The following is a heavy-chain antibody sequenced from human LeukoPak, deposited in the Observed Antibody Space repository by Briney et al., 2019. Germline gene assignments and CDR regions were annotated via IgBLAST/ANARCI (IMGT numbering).Heavy chain of an antibody. Sequence: ASVTVSCTVSGYTFTRYYIHWVRQAPGQGLEWMGIINPSGGSTRYAQKFQGRVTMTRDTSTSTVYMELKSLRSEDTAIYYCARDGTPEYDHIWGRPQLYWGQGTLVIVSS. V-gene: IGHV1-46*01. J-gene: IGHJ4*02. CDR3: ARDGTPEYDHIWGRPQLY. CDR2: INPSGGST. CDR1: GYTFTRYY. D-gene: IGHD3-16*01.